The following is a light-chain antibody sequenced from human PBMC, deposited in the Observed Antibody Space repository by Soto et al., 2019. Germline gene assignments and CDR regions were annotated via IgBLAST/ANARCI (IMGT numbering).Light chain of an antibody. Sequence: MTQSPATLSVSPGEGATLFCRASESIKRNLAWYQQKPGQAPRLLIYDASNRATGIPARFSGSGSRTDFTLTISSLEPEDFAVYYCQQRSNWPPITFGQGTRLEIK. CDR3: QQRSNWPPIT. CDR2: DAS. CDR1: ESIKRN. J-gene: IGKJ5*01. V-gene: IGKV3-11*01.